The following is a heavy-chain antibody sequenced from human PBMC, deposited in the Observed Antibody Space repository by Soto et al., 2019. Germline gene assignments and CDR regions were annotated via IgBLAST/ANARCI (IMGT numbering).Heavy chain of an antibody. CDR3: ARGATIAAAGIDY. V-gene: IGHV1-69*05. Sequence: ASVKVSCKASGGTFSSYAISWVRQAPGQGLEWMGGIIPIFGTANHAQKFQGRVTMTTDTSTSTVYMELSSLRSEDTAVYYCARGATIAAAGIDYWGQGTLVTVSS. CDR1: GGTFSSYA. CDR2: IIPIFGTA. J-gene: IGHJ4*02. D-gene: IGHD6-13*01.